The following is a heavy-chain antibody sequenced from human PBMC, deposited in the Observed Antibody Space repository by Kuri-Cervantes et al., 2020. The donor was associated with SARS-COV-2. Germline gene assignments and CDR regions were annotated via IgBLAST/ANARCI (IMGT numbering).Heavy chain of an antibody. Sequence: SSVNVSCKASGYTFTSYDINWVRQAPGQGLEWMGRIIPIFGTANYAQKLQGRVTITADESTSTAYMELSSLRSEDTAVYYCARSSKGRPGYCSSTSCYIGGGWFDPWGQGTLVTVSS. V-gene: IGHV1-69*13. J-gene: IGHJ5*02. CDR3: ARSSKGRPGYCSSTSCYIGGGWFDP. CDR2: IIPIFGTA. D-gene: IGHD2-2*02. CDR1: GYTFTSYD.